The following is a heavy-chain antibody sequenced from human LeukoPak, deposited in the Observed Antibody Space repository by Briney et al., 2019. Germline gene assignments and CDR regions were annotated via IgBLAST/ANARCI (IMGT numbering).Heavy chain of an antibody. Sequence: PSETLSLTCTASGYSISSGYYWGWIRQPPGKGLEWIGSIYHSGSTYYNPSLKSRVTISVDTSKNQFSLKLSSVTAADTAVYYCARKMSNRSPFGYWGQGTLVTVSS. CDR3: ARKMSNRSPFGY. J-gene: IGHJ4*02. CDR2: IYHSGST. D-gene: IGHD2/OR15-2a*01. CDR1: GYSISSGYY. V-gene: IGHV4-38-2*02.